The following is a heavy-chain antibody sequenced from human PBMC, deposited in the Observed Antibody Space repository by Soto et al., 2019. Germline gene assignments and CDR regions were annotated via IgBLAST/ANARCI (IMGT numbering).Heavy chain of an antibody. CDR2: ISYDGSNK. V-gene: IGHV3-30-3*01. Sequence: GGSLRLSCAASGFTFSSYAMHWVRQAPGKGLEWVAVISYDGSNKYYADSVKGRFTISSDNSKNTLYLQMNSLRAEDTAVYYCARAYDFWSGPYFDYWGQGTLVTVSS. CDR1: GFTFSSYA. CDR3: ARAYDFWSGPYFDY. J-gene: IGHJ4*02. D-gene: IGHD3-3*01.